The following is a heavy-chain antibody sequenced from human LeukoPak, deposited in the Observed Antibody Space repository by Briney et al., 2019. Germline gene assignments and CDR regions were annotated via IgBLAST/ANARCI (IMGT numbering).Heavy chain of an antibody. Sequence: ASVKVSCKATGFTFTNYDINWVRQATGQGLEWMGWMNPINGNTGYAQKFQGRVTVTRDTSTSTVHMELSGLRSEDTAVYYCARDQEGFDYWGQGTLVTVSS. CDR2: MNPINGNT. J-gene: IGHJ4*02. CDR1: GFTFTNYD. V-gene: IGHV1-8*01. CDR3: ARDQEGFDY.